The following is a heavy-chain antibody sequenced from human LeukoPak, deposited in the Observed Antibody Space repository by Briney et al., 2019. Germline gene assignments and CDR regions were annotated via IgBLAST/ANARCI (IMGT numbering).Heavy chain of an antibody. CDR3: ARGGFYGSGSYYRTPGAFDI. Sequence: PSETLSLTCAVYGGSFSGYYWSWIRQPPGEGLEWIGEINHSGSTNYNPSLKSRVTISVDTSKNQFSLKLSSVTAADTAVYYCARGGFYGSGSYYRTPGAFDIWGQGTMVTVSS. CDR1: GGSFSGYY. V-gene: IGHV4-34*01. D-gene: IGHD3-10*01. J-gene: IGHJ3*02. CDR2: INHSGST.